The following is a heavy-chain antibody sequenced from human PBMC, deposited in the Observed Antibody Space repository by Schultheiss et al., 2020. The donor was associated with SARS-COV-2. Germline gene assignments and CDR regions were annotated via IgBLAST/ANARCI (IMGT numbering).Heavy chain of an antibody. J-gene: IGHJ4*02. Sequence: GGSLRLSCAASGFTFSDYYMSWIRQAPGKGLEWVSYISSSGSTIYYADSVKGRFTISRDNAKKLLYLQMNSLRAEDTAVYYCARDRGAARSFDYWGQGTLVTVSS. CDR2: ISSSGSTI. D-gene: IGHD6-6*01. V-gene: IGHV3-11*04. CDR1: GFTFSDYY. CDR3: ARDRGAARSFDY.